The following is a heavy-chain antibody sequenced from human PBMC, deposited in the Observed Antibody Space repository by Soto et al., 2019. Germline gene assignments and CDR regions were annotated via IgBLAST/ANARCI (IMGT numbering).Heavy chain of an antibody. J-gene: IGHJ1*01. V-gene: IGHV3-30*18. D-gene: IGHD2-21*02. CDR3: AKEEYCGGDCFKEYFQH. CDR2: ISYDGSNK. CDR1: GFTFSSYG. Sequence: GGSLRLSCAASGFTFSSYGMHWVRQAPGKGLEWVAVISYDGSNKYYADSVKGRFTISRDNSKNTLYLQMNSLRAEDTAVYYCAKEEYCGGDCFKEYFQHWGQGTLVTVSS.